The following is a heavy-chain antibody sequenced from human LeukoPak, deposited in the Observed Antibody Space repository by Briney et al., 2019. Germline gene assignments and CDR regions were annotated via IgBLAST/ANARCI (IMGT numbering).Heavy chain of an antibody. CDR3: TTGDDILTGYYY. V-gene: IGHV3-15*01. D-gene: IGHD3-9*01. CDR1: GSTFSNAW. Sequence: GGSLKLSCAASGSTFSNAWMSWVRQAPGKGLEWVGRIKSKTDGGTTDYAAPVKGRFTISRDDSKNTLYLQMNSLKTEDTAVYYCTTGDDILTGYYYWGQGTLVTVSS. CDR2: IKSKTDGGTT. J-gene: IGHJ4*02.